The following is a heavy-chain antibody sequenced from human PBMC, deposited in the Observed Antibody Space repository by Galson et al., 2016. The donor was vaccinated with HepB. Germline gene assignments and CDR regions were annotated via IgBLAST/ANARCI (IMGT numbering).Heavy chain of an antibody. CDR1: GGSISSSNW. J-gene: IGHJ5*02. CDR2: IYHTGSS. Sequence: SETLSLTCAVSGGSISSSNWWTWVRQPPGKGLEWIGEIYHTGSSNYNPSLKSRVTISVDKPKNQFSLNLTSVTAADTAVYYCARDRQRFRSGLVERWFDPWGQGVLVTVSS. V-gene: IGHV4-4*02. CDR3: ARDRQRFRSGLVERWFDP. D-gene: IGHD6-19*01.